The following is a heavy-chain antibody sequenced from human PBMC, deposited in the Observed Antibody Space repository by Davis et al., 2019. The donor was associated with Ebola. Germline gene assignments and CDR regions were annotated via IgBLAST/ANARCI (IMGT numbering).Heavy chain of an antibody. D-gene: IGHD3-10*01. V-gene: IGHV4-59*01. J-gene: IGHJ5*02. CDR2: IYYSGST. CDR1: GGSISSYY. Sequence: MPSETLSLTCTVSGGSISSYYWSWIRQPPGKGLEWIGYIYYSGSTNYNPSLKSRVTISVDTSKNQSSLKLSSVTAADTAVYYCARDSGRGWFDPWGQGTLVTVSS. CDR3: ARDSGRGWFDP.